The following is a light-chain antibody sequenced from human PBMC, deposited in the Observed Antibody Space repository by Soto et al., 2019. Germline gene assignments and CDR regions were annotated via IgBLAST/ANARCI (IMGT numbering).Light chain of an antibody. CDR3: QQHNNWPPT. CDR2: GAS. J-gene: IGKJ1*01. CDR1: QSISVN. V-gene: IGKV3-15*01. Sequence: ELVMTQSPATLSVSPGERVTLSCRASQSISVNLAWYQRKPGQSPRLLFSGASTRATGVPVRFSGSGSGTEFTLSISSLQSEDFAVYYCQQHNNWPPTFGQGTKVDIK.